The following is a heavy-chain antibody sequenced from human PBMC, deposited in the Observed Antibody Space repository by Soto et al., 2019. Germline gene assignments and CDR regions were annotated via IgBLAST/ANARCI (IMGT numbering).Heavy chain of an antibody. V-gene: IGHV1-24*01. D-gene: IGHD2-2*01. J-gene: IGHJ5*02. CDR1: GYTLTELS. CDR3: ATDSPKYCSSTSCFKWGWFDP. CDR2: FDPEDGET. Sequence: QVQLVQSGAEVKKPGASVKVSCKVSGYTLTELSMHWVRQAPGKGLEWMGGFDPEDGETIYAQKFQGRVTMTEETSTDTAYMELSSLRSEDTAVYYCATDSPKYCSSTSCFKWGWFDPWGQGTLVTVSS.